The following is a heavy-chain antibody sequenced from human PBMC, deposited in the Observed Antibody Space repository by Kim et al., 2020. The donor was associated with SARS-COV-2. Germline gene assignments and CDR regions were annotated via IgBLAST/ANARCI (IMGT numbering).Heavy chain of an antibody. CDR3: ARADEITGTTRSYYYYGMDV. J-gene: IGHJ6*02. V-gene: IGHV3-7*04. Sequence: RFTISRDNAKNSLYLQMNSLRAEDTAVYYCARADEITGTTRSYYYYGMDVWGQGTTVTVSS. D-gene: IGHD1-7*01.